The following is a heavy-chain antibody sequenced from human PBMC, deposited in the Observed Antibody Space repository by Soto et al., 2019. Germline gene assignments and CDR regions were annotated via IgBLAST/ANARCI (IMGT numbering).Heavy chain of an antibody. CDR3: ARGYDFWSGYYYPYGMDV. D-gene: IGHD3-3*01. J-gene: IGHJ6*02. V-gene: IGHV3-30-3*01. Sequence: PGGSLRLSCAASGFTFSSYAMHWVRQAPGKGLEWVAVISYDGSNKNHADTVKGRFTISRDNSKNTLYLQMNSLRAEDTAVYYCARGYDFWSGYYYPYGMDVWGQGTTVT. CDR1: GFTFSSYA. CDR2: ISYDGSNK.